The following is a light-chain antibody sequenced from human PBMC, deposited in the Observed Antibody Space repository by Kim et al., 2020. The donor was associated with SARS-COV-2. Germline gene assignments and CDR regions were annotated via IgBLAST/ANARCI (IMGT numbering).Light chain of an antibody. CDR2: GAS. CDR3: QQYGRSPPWT. V-gene: IGKV3-20*01. CDR1: QSISSSY. Sequence: PGERATLSSRASQSISSSYLAWYQQKPGQAPRLLIYGASSRATGIPDRFSGSGSGTDFTLTISRLEPEDFAVYYCQQYGRSPPWTFGQGTKVDIK. J-gene: IGKJ1*01.